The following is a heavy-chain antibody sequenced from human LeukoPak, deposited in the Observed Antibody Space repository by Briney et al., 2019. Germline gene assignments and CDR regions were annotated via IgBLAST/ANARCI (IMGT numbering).Heavy chain of an antibody. J-gene: IGHJ6*02. D-gene: IGHD2-21*01. V-gene: IGHV1-2*02. Sequence: ASVKVSCKASGYTFTGYYMHWVRQAPGQGLEWMGWINPNSGGTNYAQKFQGRVTMTRDTSISTAYMELSSLRSEDTAVYYCARDLIVTTHRTSRRRPDYYYYYGMDVWGQGTTVTVSS. CDR1: GYTFTGYY. CDR3: ARDLIVTTHRTSRRRPDYYYYYGMDV. CDR2: INPNSGGT.